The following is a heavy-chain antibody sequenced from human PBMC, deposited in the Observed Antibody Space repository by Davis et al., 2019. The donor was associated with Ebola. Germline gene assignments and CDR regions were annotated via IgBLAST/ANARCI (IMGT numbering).Heavy chain of an antibody. CDR3: ARDLGTPFDL. J-gene: IGHJ2*01. V-gene: IGHV1-2*02. D-gene: IGHD2-15*01. CDR2: INPNSGDT. CDR1: GYRFTGYY. Sequence: ASVKVSCKASGYRFTGYYIHWVRQAPGQGLEWMGWINPNSGDTTYAQKFQGGVTLTSDTSISTAYLELSSLTSDDTAVYYCARDLGTPFDLWGRGTLVTVSS.